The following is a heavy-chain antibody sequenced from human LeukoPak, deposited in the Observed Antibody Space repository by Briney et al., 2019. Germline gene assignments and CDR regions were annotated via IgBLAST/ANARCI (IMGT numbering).Heavy chain of an antibody. D-gene: IGHD6-6*01. V-gene: IGHV4-39*01. CDR3: ARARRIIAARHYYYGMDV. CDR2: IYYSGST. J-gene: IGHJ6*02. CDR1: GGSISSSSYY. Sequence: SETLSLTCTVSGGSISSSSYYWGWIRQPPGKGLEWIGSIYYSGSTYYNPSLKSRVTISVDTSKNQFSLKLSSVTAADTAVYYCARARRIIAARHYYYGMDVWGQGTTVTVSS.